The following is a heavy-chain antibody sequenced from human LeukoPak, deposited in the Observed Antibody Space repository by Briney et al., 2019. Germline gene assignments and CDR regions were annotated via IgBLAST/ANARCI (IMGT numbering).Heavy chain of an antibody. D-gene: IGHD6-19*01. CDR3: AKREYSSGSYGLDV. J-gene: IGHJ6*02. CDR2: ISGSGGST. Sequence: GSLRLSCAASGFTFSSYAMSWVRQAPGKGLEWVSAISGSGGSTYYADSVRGRFTISRDNSKNTLYLEMYSLRAEDTAVYYCAKREYSSGSYGLDVWGQGTTVIVSS. CDR1: GFTFSSYA. V-gene: IGHV3-23*01.